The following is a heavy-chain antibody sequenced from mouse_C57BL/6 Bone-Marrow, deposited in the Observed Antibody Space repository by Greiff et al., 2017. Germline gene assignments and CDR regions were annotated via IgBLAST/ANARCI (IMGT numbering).Heavy chain of an antibody. CDR2: IYPRSGNT. J-gene: IGHJ3*01. V-gene: IGHV1-81*01. D-gene: IGHD1-1*01. CDR1: GYTFTSYG. Sequence: QVHVKQSGAELARPGASVKLSCKASGYTFTSYGISWVKQRTGQGLEWIGEIYPRSGNTYYNEKFKGKATLTADKSSSTAYMELRSLTSEDSAVYFCASGRFYGSSYGFAYWGQGTLVTVSA. CDR3: ASGRFYGSSYGFAY.